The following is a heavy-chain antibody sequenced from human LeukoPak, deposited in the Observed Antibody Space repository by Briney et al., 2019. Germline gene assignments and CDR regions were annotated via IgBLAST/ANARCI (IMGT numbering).Heavy chain of an antibody. CDR3: ARADFIDAGPYFIGP. CDR2: IYTKTGRT. V-gene: IGHV1-2*02. D-gene: IGHD3-3*01. Sequence: ASVKVSCKSSGDSSSVYYIRSGRQTPGQGRERRGWIYTKTGRTSSARKFQGRVTMTRDPSITTVYMDMAWLTSDDTAIYFCARADFIDAGPYFIGPWGQGTLVTVSS. CDR1: GDSSSVYY. J-gene: IGHJ5*02.